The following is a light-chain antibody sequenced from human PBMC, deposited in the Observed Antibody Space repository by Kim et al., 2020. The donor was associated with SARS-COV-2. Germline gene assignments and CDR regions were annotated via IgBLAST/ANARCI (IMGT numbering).Light chain of an antibody. V-gene: IGLV1-40*01. Sequence: RITISCTGSSSNIGAGFDVQWYQQVPGRAPKLLIHRNINRPSGVPDRFSGSKSVTSASLAITGLQAEDEADYYCQSYDNGLNGWLFGGGTQLTVL. J-gene: IGLJ3*02. CDR2: RNI. CDR1: SSNIGAGFD. CDR3: QSYDNGLNGWL.